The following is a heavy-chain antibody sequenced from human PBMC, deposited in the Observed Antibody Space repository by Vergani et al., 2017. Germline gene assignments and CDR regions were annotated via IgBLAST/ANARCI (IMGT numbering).Heavy chain of an antibody. Sequence: QVQLVESGGGVVQPGRSLRLSCAASGFTLSSYGMPWVRPAPGKGLEWVAVISYDGSNKYYADSMKGRFTISRDNSKNTLYLQMNSLRAEDTAVYYCARDSRNTIFGVVIQYYFDYWGQGTLVTVSS. CDR2: ISYDGSNK. D-gene: IGHD3-3*01. V-gene: IGHV3-30*03. CDR3: ARDSRNTIFGVVIQYYFDY. CDR1: GFTLSSYG. J-gene: IGHJ4*02.